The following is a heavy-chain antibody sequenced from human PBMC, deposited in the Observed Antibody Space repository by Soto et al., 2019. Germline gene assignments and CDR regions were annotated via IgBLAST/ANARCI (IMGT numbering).Heavy chain of an antibody. CDR2: MNPNSGST. V-gene: IGHV1-8*01. J-gene: IGHJ4*02. CDR3: AITHLRFGQHHY. D-gene: IGHD3-10*01. CDR1: GYTFNSYD. Sequence: QVQLVQSGAEVKKPGASVKVSCKASGYTFNSYDINWVRQATGQGLEWMGWMNPNSGSTGYAQKFQGRVTMTRNTSISSAYMELSSLRSEDTAVYYCAITHLRFGQHHYWGQGTLVTVSS.